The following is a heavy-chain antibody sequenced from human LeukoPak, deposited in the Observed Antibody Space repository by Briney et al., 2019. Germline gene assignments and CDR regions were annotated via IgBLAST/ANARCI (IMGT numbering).Heavy chain of an antibody. CDR3: ARGPSGPHSNYDFWSGSGGVDY. D-gene: IGHD3-3*01. CDR1: GGSFSGYY. J-gene: IGHJ4*02. V-gene: IGHV4-34*01. Sequence: PSETLSLTCAVYGGSFSGYYWSWIRQPPGKGLEWIGEINHSGSTNYNPSLKSRVTISVDTSKNQFSLKLSSVTAADTAVYYCARGPSGPHSNYDFWSGSGGVDYWGQGTLVTVSS. CDR2: INHSGST.